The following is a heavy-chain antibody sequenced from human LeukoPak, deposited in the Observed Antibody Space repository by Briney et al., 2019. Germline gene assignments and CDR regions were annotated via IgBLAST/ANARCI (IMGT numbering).Heavy chain of an antibody. Sequence: PGRSLRLSCAASGFTFSSYGMHWVRQAPGKGLEWVAFIRYDGSNKYYADSVKGRFTISRDNSKNTLYLQMNSLRAEDTAVYYCAKGFGGVIVNTERTDYWGQGTLVTVSS. J-gene: IGHJ4*02. CDR2: IRYDGSNK. CDR3: AKGFGGVIVNTERTDY. D-gene: IGHD3-16*02. CDR1: GFTFSSYG. V-gene: IGHV3-30*02.